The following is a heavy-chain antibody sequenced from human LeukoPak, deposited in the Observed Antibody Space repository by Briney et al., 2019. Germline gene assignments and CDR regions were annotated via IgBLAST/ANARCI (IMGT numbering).Heavy chain of an antibody. CDR1: RLTFSGYA. J-gene: IGHJ4*02. Sequence: GGSLRLSSAAYRLTFSGYAMSWVRHSPGQGLEWVSGICGNGDCTYYADSVKGRFTISRDNSKNTVYLQMNSLRAEDTAVYYCAKGGIVVVLGDWGQGTLVTVSS. CDR3: AKGGIVVVLGD. V-gene: IGHV3-23*01. D-gene: IGHD3-22*01. CDR2: ICGNGDCT.